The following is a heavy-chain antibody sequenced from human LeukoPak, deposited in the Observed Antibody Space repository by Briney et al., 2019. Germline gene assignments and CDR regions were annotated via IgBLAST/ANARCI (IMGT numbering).Heavy chain of an antibody. CDR2: IDGAGDTI. D-gene: IGHD2/OR15-2a*01. CDR1: GFTFSDYS. Sequence: GESLRLSCATSGFTFSDYSMNWVRQAPGKGLEWVSYIDGAGDTIYYADSVKGRFTISRDNAKSSLDLQMNSLRVEDTAVYYCAKMAAADPYTNSPLRPFDSTVHWDYWGQGTLVTVSS. V-gene: IGHV3-48*01. J-gene: IGHJ4*02. CDR3: AKMAAADPYTNSPLRPFDSTVHWDY.